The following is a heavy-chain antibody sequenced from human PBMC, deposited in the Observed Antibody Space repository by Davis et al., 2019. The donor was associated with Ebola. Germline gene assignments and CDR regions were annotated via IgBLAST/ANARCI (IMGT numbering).Heavy chain of an antibody. CDR2: ISSSGSTI. D-gene: IGHD2-21*02. CDR3: VSLVVTAITPFDY. CDR1: GFTFSDYY. V-gene: IGHV3-11*01. Sequence: GGSLRLSCAASGFTFSDYYMSWIRQAPGKGLEWVSYISSSGSTIYYADSVKGRFTISRDNSKNTLYLQMNSLRAEDTAVYYCVSLVVTAITPFDYWGQGTLVTVSS. J-gene: IGHJ4*02.